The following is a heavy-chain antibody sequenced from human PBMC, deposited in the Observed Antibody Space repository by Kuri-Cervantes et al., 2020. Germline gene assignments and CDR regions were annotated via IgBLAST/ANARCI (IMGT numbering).Heavy chain of an antibody. CDR1: GGSVSSRSWY. V-gene: IGHV4-39*07. Sequence: ESLKISCTVSGGSVSSRSWYWGWIRQTPGKGLEWIGSIYYSGSTYYNPSLKSRVTISVDTSKNQFSLKLRSVTAADTAVYYCARGEQLHYFDYWGQGTLVTVSS. D-gene: IGHD6-13*01. CDR3: ARGEQLHYFDY. J-gene: IGHJ4*02. CDR2: IYYSGST.